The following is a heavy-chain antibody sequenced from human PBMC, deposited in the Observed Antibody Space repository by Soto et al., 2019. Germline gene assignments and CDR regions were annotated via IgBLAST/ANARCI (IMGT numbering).Heavy chain of an antibody. CDR2: IYHSGGP. J-gene: IGHJ4*02. D-gene: IGHD3-10*01. Sequence: TMSHTCTVSDVYIISRDYWSSIHQNPGKGLEWIGYIYHSGGPFYNPSLNSRATMSVDTSQNQFSLKLSSVSAADTAVYYCARTKYYYKTTAYIFDFLGQGALVTGSS. V-gene: IGHV4-30-4*08. CDR1: DVYIISRDY. CDR3: ARTKYYYKTTAYIFDF.